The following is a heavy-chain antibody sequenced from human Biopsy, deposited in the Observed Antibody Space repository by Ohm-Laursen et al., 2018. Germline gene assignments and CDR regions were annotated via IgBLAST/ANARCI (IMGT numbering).Heavy chain of an antibody. J-gene: IGHJ5*01. V-gene: IGHV3-33*04. CDR3: AKDRDLNLLAWFDP. D-gene: IGHD2-8*02. Sequence: SLRLSCTASGFTFGHYAMHWVRQAPGKGLEWISLIWYDGTNEDYADSVKGRFTISRDNSKNTLYLQINTLTLEDTAVYHCAKDRDLNLLAWFDPWGQGTLVTVSS. CDR1: GFTFGHYA. CDR2: IWYDGTNE.